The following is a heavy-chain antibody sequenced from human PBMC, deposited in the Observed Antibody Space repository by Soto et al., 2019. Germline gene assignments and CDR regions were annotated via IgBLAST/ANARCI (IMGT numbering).Heavy chain of an antibody. Sequence: GASVKVSCKASGYTFTGYYMHWVRQAPGQGLEWMGWINPNSGGTNYAQKFQGWVTMTRDTSISTAYMELSRLRSDDTAVYYCARGRAYDYVWGSSYFDYWGQGTLVTVSS. J-gene: IGHJ4*02. CDR2: INPNSGGT. D-gene: IGHD3-16*01. CDR1: GYTFTGYY. V-gene: IGHV1-2*04. CDR3: ARGRAYDYVWGSSYFDY.